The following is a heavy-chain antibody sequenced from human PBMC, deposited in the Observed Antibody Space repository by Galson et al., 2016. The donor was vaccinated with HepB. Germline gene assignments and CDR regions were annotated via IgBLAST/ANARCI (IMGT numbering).Heavy chain of an antibody. V-gene: IGHV5-51*01. CDR1: GYNLNTYW. D-gene: IGHD2-21*02. Sequence: QSGAAVNKPGESLKISCKASGYNLNTYWIAWVRQMPGKGLEFMGMIYPADSDTRYSPSFPGQVTISAAKSISTAYLQWISLKSTDTSMYYWPSLYVVVTDKYCYVEDVWGHGTTATVS. CDR3: PSLYVVVTDKYCYVEDV. J-gene: IGHJ6*02. CDR2: IYPADSDT.